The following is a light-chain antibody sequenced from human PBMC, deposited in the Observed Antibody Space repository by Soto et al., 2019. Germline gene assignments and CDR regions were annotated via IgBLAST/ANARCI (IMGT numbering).Light chain of an antibody. CDR1: SSNIGNFY. V-gene: IGLV1-47*01. CDR3: AAWDDSLSGPGV. CDR2: KNN. J-gene: IGLJ7*01. Sequence: QSVLTQPPSASGTPGQRVTISCSGSSSNIGNFYVYWYQQLPGTAPKLLIYKNNQRPLGVPGRFSGSKSGTSASLAISGLLSEDDADYYCAAWDDSLSGPGVVGGGTQLTVL.